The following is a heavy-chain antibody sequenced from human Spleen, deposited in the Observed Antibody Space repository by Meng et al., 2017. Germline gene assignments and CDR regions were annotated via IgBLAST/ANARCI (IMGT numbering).Heavy chain of an antibody. Sequence: QVQLLQAGAEVKKPGASVKVSCKASGYTFTGYYIHWVRQAPGQGLEWMGRINPNSGGTNYAQKFQGRVTMTRDTSINTVYMELISLRSDDTAVYYCARDLEDYPEPNWFDPWGQGTLVTVSS. J-gene: IGHJ5*02. CDR3: ARDLEDYPEPNWFDP. D-gene: IGHD4-11*01. CDR1: GYTFTGYY. CDR2: INPNSGGT. V-gene: IGHV1-2*06.